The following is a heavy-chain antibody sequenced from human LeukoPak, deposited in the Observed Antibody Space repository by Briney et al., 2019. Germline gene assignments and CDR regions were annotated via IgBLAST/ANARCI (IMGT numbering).Heavy chain of an antibody. D-gene: IGHD2/OR15-2a*01. J-gene: IGHJ4*02. CDR1: GFTFGSYS. Sequence: GGSLRLSCAASGFTFGSYSMNWVRQAPGKGLEWVSSISSSSSFIHYADSVKGRFTISRDNSKNTLYLQMNSLRAEDTAVYYCARGAPPLLFFDYWGQGTLVTVSS. CDR2: ISSSSSFI. V-gene: IGHV3-21*04. CDR3: ARGAPPLLFFDY.